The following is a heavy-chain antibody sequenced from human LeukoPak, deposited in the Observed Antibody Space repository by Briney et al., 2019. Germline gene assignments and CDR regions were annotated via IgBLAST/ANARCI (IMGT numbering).Heavy chain of an antibody. J-gene: IGHJ3*02. V-gene: IGHV4-59*01. Sequence: PSETLSLTCTVSGGSISSYYWSWIRQPPGKGLEWIGYIYYSGSTNYNPSFKSRVTISVDTSKNQFSLKLSSVTAADTAVYYCARVLAVEMATIRVRAFDIWGQGTMVTVSS. CDR3: ARVLAVEMATIRVRAFDI. D-gene: IGHD5-24*01. CDR2: IYYSGST. CDR1: GGSISSYY.